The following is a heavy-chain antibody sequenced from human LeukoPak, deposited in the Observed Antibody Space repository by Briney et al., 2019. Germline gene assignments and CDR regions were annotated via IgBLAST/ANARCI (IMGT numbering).Heavy chain of an antibody. CDR2: IYTSGST. CDR3: ARQLPPMV. CDR1: GGSISSGSYY. Sequence: SETLSLTCTVSGGSISSGSYYWSWIRQPAGKGLEWIGRIYTSGSTSYNPSLKSRVTISVDTSKNQFSLKLSSVTAADTAVYYCARQLPPMVWGQGTLVTVSS. V-gene: IGHV4-61*02. D-gene: IGHD5-24*01. J-gene: IGHJ4*02.